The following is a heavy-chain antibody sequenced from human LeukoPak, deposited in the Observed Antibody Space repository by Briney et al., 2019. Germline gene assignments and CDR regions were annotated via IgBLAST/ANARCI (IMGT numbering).Heavy chain of an antibody. CDR1: GFSFSTYW. D-gene: IGHD6-19*01. Sequence: GGSLRLSCGASGFSFSTYWMSWVRQAPGKGLEWVAHIKHDGTEKYYADSVKGRFTISRDNAKNSLYLQMNSLRAEDTALYYCAKALIHSSGCFDYWGQGTLVTVSS. CDR2: IKHDGTEK. CDR3: AKALIHSSGCFDY. J-gene: IGHJ4*02. V-gene: IGHV3-7*03.